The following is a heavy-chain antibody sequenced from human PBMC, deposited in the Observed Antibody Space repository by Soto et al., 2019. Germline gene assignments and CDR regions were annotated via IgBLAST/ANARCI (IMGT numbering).Heavy chain of an antibody. CDR3: ARGGEIAAAGHY. CDR2: IYYSGST. Sequence: SETLSLTWTVSGGSISSYYWSWIRQPPGKGLEWIGYIYYSGSTNYNPSLKSRVTISVDTSKNQFSLKLSSVTAADTAVYYCARGGEIAAAGHYWGQGTLVTVSS. J-gene: IGHJ4*02. CDR1: GGSISSYY. V-gene: IGHV4-59*01. D-gene: IGHD6-13*01.